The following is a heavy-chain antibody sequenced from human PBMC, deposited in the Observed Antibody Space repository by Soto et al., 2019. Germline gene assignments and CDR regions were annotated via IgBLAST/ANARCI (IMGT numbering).Heavy chain of an antibody. Sequence: QLQLQESGPGLVKPSETLSPTCTVSGGSVSSGSHYWSWIRQPPGKGLEWIGYIDYSGSTNYNPSLKSRVTISIDTSKHQFSLQLSSVTAADTAVYYCARSVGRTLGRFFDLWGRGTLVTVSS. V-gene: IGHV4-61*01. CDR1: GGSVSSGSHY. D-gene: IGHD3-16*01. J-gene: IGHJ2*01. CDR2: IDYSGST. CDR3: ARSVGRTLGRFFDL.